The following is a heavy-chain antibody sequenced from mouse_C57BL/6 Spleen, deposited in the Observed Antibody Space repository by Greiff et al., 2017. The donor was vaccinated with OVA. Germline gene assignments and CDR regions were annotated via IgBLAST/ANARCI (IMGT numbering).Heavy chain of an antibody. V-gene: IGHV1-82*01. Sequence: QVQLQQSGPELVKPGASVKISCKASGYAFSSSWMNWVKQRPGKGLEWIGRIYPGDGDTNYNGKFKGKATLTADKSSSTAYMQLSSLTSEDSAVYFCARGATGRGYAMDYWGQGTSVTVSS. CDR1: GYAFSSSW. CDR2: IYPGDGDT. J-gene: IGHJ4*01. CDR3: ARGATGRGYAMDY. D-gene: IGHD3-3*01.